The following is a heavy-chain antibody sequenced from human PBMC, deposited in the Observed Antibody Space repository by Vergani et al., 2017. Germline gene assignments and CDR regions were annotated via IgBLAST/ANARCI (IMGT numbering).Heavy chain of an antibody. D-gene: IGHD6-19*01. J-gene: IGHJ6*02. V-gene: IGHV5-10-1*01. CDR1: GYSFTSNW. CDR3: ARQVAVAGKWWGPYYYYGMDV. Sequence: EVQLVQSGAEVKKPGESLRISCKGSGYSFTSNWISWVRQMPGKGLEWMGRIDPSDSYTNYSPSFQGHVTISADKSISPAYLQWSSLKASDTAMYYCARQVAVAGKWWGPYYYYGMDVWGQGTTVTVSS. CDR2: IDPSDSYT.